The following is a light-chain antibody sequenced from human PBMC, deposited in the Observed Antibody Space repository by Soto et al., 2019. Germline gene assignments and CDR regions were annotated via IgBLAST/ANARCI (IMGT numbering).Light chain of an antibody. V-gene: IGLV4-69*01. Sequence: QSVLTQSPSASASLGASVKLTCTLSSGHSTYAIAWHQHHPEKGPRYLMKVSGDGSHYKGNGIPDRFSGSGSGTERYLTISSLQSEDEADYYCQTWATGSVVFGGGTKLTVL. J-gene: IGLJ2*01. CDR1: SGHSTYA. CDR2: VSGDGSH. CDR3: QTWATGSVV.